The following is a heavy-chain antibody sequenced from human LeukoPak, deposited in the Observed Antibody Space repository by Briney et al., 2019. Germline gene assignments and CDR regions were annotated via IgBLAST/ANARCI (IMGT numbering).Heavy chain of an antibody. CDR3: AREGGLVGRGRRYGSGSYSAY. V-gene: IGHV4-30-4*01. CDR2: IYYSGST. CDR1: GGSISSGDYY. J-gene: IGHJ4*02. D-gene: IGHD3-10*01. Sequence: SETLSLTCTVSGGSISSGDYYWSWIRQPPGKGLEWIGYIYYSGSTYYNPSLKSRVTISVDTSKNQFSLKLSSVTAADTAVYYCAREGGLVGRGRRYGSGSYSAYWGQGTLVTVSS.